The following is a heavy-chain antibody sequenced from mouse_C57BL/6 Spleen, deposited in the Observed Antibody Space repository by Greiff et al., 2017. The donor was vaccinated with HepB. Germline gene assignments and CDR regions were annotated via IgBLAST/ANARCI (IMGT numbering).Heavy chain of an antibody. J-gene: IGHJ4*01. CDR2: INPSNGGT. Sequence: QVQLQQPGTELVKPGASVKLSCKASGYTFTSYRMHWVKQRPGQGLEWIGNINPSNGGTNYNEKFKSKATLTVDKSSSTAYMQLSSLTSEDSAVYYCARSEGPRRGYYAMDYWGQGTSVTVSS. CDR1: GYTFTSYR. D-gene: IGHD2-12*01. V-gene: IGHV1-53*01. CDR3: ARSEGPRRGYYAMDY.